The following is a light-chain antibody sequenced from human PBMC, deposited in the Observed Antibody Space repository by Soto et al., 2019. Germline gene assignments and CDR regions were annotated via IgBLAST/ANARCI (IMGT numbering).Light chain of an antibody. CDR2: SAS. J-gene: IGKJ5*01. Sequence: DIQMTQSPSSLSASVGDRVTITCRASQDINAYLAWYQQKPGKVPKLLIYSASTLQSGVPSRFSGSGSGTDFTLTISSLQPEDVATYYCQKFNTAPLTFGQGTRLEIK. V-gene: IGKV1-27*01. CDR1: QDINAY. CDR3: QKFNTAPLT.